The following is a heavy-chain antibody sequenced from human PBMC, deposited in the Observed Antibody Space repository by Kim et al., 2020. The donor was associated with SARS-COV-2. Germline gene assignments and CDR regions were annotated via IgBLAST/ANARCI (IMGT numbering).Heavy chain of an antibody. CDR3: AREFRGGYDYDGGWDYFDY. Sequence: GGSLRLSCAASGFTFSSYGMHWVRQAPGKGLEWVAVIWYDGSNKYYADSVKGRFTISRDNSKNTLYLQMNSLRAEDTAVYYCAREFRGGYDYDGGWDYFDYWGQGTLVTVSS. J-gene: IGHJ4*02. CDR2: IWYDGSNK. D-gene: IGHD5-12*01. CDR1: GFTFSSYG. V-gene: IGHV3-33*01.